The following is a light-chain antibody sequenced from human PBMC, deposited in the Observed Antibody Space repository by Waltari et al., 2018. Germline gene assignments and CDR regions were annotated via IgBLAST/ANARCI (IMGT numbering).Light chain of an antibody. Sequence: SYELTQPPSVSVSPGQTASITCSGDKLGDKYACWYQQKPGQSPVLVIYQDSKRPSGIPKRFSGSNSGNTATLTISGTQAMDEADYYCQAWDSSSYVFGTGTKVTVL. J-gene: IGLJ1*01. CDR1: KLGDKY. CDR3: QAWDSSSYV. V-gene: IGLV3-1*01. CDR2: QDS.